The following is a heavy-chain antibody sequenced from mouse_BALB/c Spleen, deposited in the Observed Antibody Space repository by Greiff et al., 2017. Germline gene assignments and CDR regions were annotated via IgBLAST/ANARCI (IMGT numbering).Heavy chain of an antibody. CDR2: ISTYYGDA. CDR1: GYTFTDYA. Sequence: VQLQQSGAELVRPGVSVKISCKGSGYTFTDYAMHWVKQSHAKSLEWIGVISTYYGDASYNQKFKGKATMTVDKSSSTAYMELARLTSEDSAIYYCARYADYGSPWFAYWGQGTLVTVSA. V-gene: IGHV1S137*01. J-gene: IGHJ3*01. D-gene: IGHD1-1*01. CDR3: ARYADYGSPWFAY.